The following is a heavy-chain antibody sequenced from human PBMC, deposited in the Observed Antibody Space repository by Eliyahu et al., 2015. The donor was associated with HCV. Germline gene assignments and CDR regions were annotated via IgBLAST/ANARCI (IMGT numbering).Heavy chain of an antibody. D-gene: IGHD4-11*01. CDR3: ARVADYNDNALDV. Sequence: QVTLRESGPALVKTTQTLTLTCTFSGXSLTTRGVCVSWIRQPPGRALEWLALIDWNDNKFYNISLRTRLTISKDTFKNQVVLRMTNMDPVDTATFFCARVADYNDNALDVWGQGNTVTVSS. CDR2: IDWNDNK. J-gene: IGHJ6*02. V-gene: IGHV2-70*01. CDR1: GXSLTTRGVC.